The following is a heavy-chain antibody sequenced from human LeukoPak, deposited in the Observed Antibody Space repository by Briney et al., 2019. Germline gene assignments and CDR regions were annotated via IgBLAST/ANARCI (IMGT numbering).Heavy chain of an antibody. CDR2: ISSSGSTI. Sequence: GGSLRLSCAASGYTFSDYYMSWIRQAPGKGLEWVSYISSSGSTIYYADSVKGRFTISRDNAKNSLYLQMNSLRAEDTAVYYCARARRVAAAYYGMDVWGQGTTVTVSS. J-gene: IGHJ6*02. D-gene: IGHD6-13*01. CDR3: ARARRVAAAYYGMDV. V-gene: IGHV3-11*01. CDR1: GYTFSDYY.